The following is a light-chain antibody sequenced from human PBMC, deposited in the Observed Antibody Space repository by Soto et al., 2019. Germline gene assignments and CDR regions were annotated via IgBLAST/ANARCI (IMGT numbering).Light chain of an antibody. CDR2: GVS. CDR3: QQYGNSTRS. V-gene: IGKV3-20*01. Sequence: EIVLTQSPGTLSLSPGERATLSCRASQSVNSNFFAWYQQKPGQAPRLLIYGVSIKATGIPDRFTGSGSGTDFALTIIGLEPEDFAIYYCQQYGNSTRSFGQRSKVDI. J-gene: IGKJ2*03. CDR1: QSVNSNF.